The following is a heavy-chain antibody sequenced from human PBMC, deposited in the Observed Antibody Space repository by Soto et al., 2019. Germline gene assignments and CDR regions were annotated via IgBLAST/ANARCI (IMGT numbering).Heavy chain of an antibody. D-gene: IGHD4-4*01. V-gene: IGHV3-74*01. CDR1: GFTFSPFW. CDR2: INSDGNST. CDR3: ARGSNHFDY. Sequence: EVQLVESGGGLVQPGGSLRLSCAASGFTFSPFWMHWVRQVPGKGPVGVSRINSDGNSTSYADSVKGRFTISRDNAKTTLYLQMNSLRAEDTAVYYCARGSNHFDYWGQGTLVTVSS. J-gene: IGHJ4*02.